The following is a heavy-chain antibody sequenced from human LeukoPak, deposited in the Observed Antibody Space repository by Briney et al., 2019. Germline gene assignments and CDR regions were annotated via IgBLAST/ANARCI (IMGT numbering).Heavy chain of an antibody. D-gene: IGHD3-10*01. CDR3: AKEGGYYGSGSPRGMDV. Sequence: PGGSLSLSCAASGFTFNIYAMSWVRQAPGKGLEWVAAISSSASNSYFADSVKGRFSISRDNSKNTLYLQMNSLRAEDTAVYYCAKEGGYYGSGSPRGMDVWGQGTTVTVSS. V-gene: IGHV3-23*01. J-gene: IGHJ6*02. CDR1: GFTFNIYA. CDR2: ISSSASNS.